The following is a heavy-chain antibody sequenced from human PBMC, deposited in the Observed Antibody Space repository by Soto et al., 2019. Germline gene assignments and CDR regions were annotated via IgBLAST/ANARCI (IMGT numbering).Heavy chain of an antibody. Sequence: PGGSLRLSCAASGFTFSSYGMHWVRQAPGKGLEWVAVIWYDGSNKYYADSVKGRFTISRDNSKNTLYLQMNSLRAEDTAVYYCARDYYYGSGPFDYWGQGTLVTVSS. CDR2: IWYDGSNK. D-gene: IGHD3-10*01. CDR3: ARDYYYGSGPFDY. CDR1: GFTFSSYG. J-gene: IGHJ4*02. V-gene: IGHV3-33*01.